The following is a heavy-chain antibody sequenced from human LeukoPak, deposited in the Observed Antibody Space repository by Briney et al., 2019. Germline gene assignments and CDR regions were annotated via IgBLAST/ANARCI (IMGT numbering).Heavy chain of an antibody. J-gene: IGHJ6*02. CDR3: ARQSGVSSDNYFGMDV. D-gene: IGHD1-26*01. CDR1: GGSISSNNYY. V-gene: IGHV4-39*01. CDR2: IYYSGSS. Sequence: SETLSLTCTVSGGSISSNNYYWGWIRQPPGKGLEWIGSIYYSGSSYYNPSLKSRVTISVDTSKNQFSLKMSSVTAADTAVFYCARQSGVSSDNYFGMDVWGQGTTVTVSS.